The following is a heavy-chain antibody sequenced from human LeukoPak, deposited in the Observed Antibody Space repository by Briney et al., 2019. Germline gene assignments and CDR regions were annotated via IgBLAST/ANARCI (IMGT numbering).Heavy chain of an antibody. Sequence: PGGSLRLSCAASGFTFSSYWMHWVRQAPGKGLVWVSRLNSDGSSTSYAGSVKGRFTISRDNAKNTLYLQINSLRAEDTAAYYCARGDCSGGSCYFAYWGQGTLVTVSS. V-gene: IGHV3-74*01. CDR2: LNSDGSST. CDR1: GFTFSSYW. D-gene: IGHD2-15*01. J-gene: IGHJ4*02. CDR3: ARGDCSGGSCYFAY.